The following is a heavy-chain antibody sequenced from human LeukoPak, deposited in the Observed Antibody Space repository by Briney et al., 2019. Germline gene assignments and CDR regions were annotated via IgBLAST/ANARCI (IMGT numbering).Heavy chain of an antibody. V-gene: IGHV3-23*01. Sequence: GGSLRLSCAASGFTFSSSAMSWVRQAPGKGLEWVSTICANGDCTHYADSVKGRFTISRDNSKNTVYLQMNSLRAEDTAVYYCAKFWDFGDYAIDYWGQGTLVTVSS. CDR2: ICANGDCT. D-gene: IGHD4-17*01. J-gene: IGHJ4*02. CDR3: AKFWDFGDYAIDY. CDR1: GFTFSSSA.